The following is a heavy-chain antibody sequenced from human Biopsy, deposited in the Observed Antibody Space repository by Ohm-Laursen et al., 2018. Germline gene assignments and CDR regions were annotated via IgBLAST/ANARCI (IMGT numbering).Heavy chain of an antibody. V-gene: IGHV4-4*07. Sequence: TLSLTCTVSGDSINNYYWSWIRQPTGKGLEWIGRIYTSGSTDYNPSLQSRVTISVDTSKNHFSLRLRSVTPADTAIYYCARDRGYYSDRTVPGYFDLWGRGTLVTVSS. CDR3: ARDRGYYSDRTVPGYFDL. CDR1: GDSINNYY. CDR2: IYTSGST. D-gene: IGHD3-22*01. J-gene: IGHJ2*01.